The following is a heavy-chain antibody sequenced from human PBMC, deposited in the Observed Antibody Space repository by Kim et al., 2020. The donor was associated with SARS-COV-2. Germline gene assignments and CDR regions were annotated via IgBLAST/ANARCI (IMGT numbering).Heavy chain of an antibody. V-gene: IGHV4-39*01. J-gene: IGHJ4*02. CDR2: IYYSGST. D-gene: IGHD6-19*01. CDR3: ASQETSRGIFEYSSGWLGRQVEFFDY. CDR1: GGSISSSSYY. Sequence: SETLSLTCTVSGGSISSSSYYWGWIRQPPGKVLEWIGSIYYSGSTYYNPSLKSRVTISVDTSKNQFSLKLSSVTAADTAVYYCASQETSRGIFEYSSGWLGRQVEFFDYWGQGTLVTVSS.